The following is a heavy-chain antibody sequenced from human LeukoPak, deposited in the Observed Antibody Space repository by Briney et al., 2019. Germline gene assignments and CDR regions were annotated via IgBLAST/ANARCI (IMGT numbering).Heavy chain of an antibody. CDR1: GGTFSSYA. J-gene: IGHJ4*02. CDR2: IIPIFGTA. CDR3: AGGDSSGYYPFDY. Sequence: GASVKVSCKASGGTFSSYAISWVRQAPGQGLEWMGGIIPIFGTANYAQKFQGRVTITTDESTSTAYMELSSLRSEDTAVYYCAGGDSSGYYPFDYWGQGTLVTVSP. V-gene: IGHV1-69*05. D-gene: IGHD3-22*01.